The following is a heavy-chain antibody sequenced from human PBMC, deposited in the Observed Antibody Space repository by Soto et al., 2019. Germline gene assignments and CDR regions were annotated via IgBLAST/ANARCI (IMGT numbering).Heavy chain of an antibody. J-gene: IGHJ4*02. V-gene: IGHV4-39*01. D-gene: IGHD2-2*02. Sequence: SETLSLTCTVSGGSITSSYYWGWIRQPPGKGLEWIGSIYYSGSTYYNPSLKSRVTISVDTSMNQLSLKLSSVTAADTAVYYCATIPATTILTDYWGQGTLVTVSS. CDR3: ATIPATTILTDY. CDR1: GGSITSSYY. CDR2: IYYSGST.